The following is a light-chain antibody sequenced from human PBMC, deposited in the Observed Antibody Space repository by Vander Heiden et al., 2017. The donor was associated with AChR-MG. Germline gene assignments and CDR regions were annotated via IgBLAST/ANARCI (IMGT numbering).Light chain of an antibody. CDR1: RSDVCGYDF. CDR3: SSYTSTTTVV. CDR2: DVV. J-gene: IGLJ2*01. V-gene: IGLV2-14*03. Sequence: HSALTQPASGSASPGQSVPLPCTGTRSDVCGYDFVSWYQQHPGKAPKVMIFDVVHRPSGVAYRFAGSKAGNTASLTIAGLRAEDEADYYCSSYTSTTTVVFGGGTKLTVL.